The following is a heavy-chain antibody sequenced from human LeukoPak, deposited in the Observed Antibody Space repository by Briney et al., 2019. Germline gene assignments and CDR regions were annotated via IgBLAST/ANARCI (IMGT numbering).Heavy chain of an antibody. D-gene: IGHD3-9*01. Sequence: GGSLRLSCAASGFTFSSYAMHWVRQAPGKGLEWVAVISYDGSNKYYADSVKGRFTISRDNSKNTLYLQMNSLRAEDTAVYYCARDLTYYFDYGGQGTLGTVSS. J-gene: IGHJ4*02. CDR3: ARDLTYYFDY. CDR2: ISYDGSNK. CDR1: GFTFSSYA. V-gene: IGHV3-30*04.